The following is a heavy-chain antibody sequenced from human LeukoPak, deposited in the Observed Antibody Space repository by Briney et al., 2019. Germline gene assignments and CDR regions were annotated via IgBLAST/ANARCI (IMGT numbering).Heavy chain of an antibody. CDR2: INPNSGGT. Sequence: ASVKVSCKASGYTFTGYYKHWVRQAPGQGLEWMGRINPNSGGTNYAQKFQGRVTMTRDTSISTAYMELSRLRSDDTAVYYCARGGYYALPRGGTHPADYWGQRTLVTVSS. CDR1: GYTFTGYY. J-gene: IGHJ4*02. V-gene: IGHV1-2*06. CDR3: ARGGYYALPRGGTHPADY. D-gene: IGHD3-10*01.